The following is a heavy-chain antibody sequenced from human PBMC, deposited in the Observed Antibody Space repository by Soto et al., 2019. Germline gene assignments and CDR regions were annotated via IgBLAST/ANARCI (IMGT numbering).Heavy chain of an antibody. D-gene: IGHD3-22*01. J-gene: IGHJ4*02. V-gene: IGHV3-11*01. CDR3: ERDLGYYDSSGSFDY. CDR1: GFTFSDYY. Sequence: GGSLRLSCAASGFTFSDYYMSWIRQAPGKGLEWVSYISSSDTIISYADSVKGRFTISRDNAKNSLYLQMNSLRAEDTAVYYCERDLGYYDSSGSFDYWGQGTLVTVSS. CDR2: ISSSDTII.